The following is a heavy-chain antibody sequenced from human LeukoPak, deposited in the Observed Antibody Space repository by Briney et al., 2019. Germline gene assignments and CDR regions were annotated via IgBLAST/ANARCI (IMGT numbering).Heavy chain of an antibody. Sequence: GGSLRLSCATSGFTFSDYYMSWIRQAPGKGLEWISFLNSYSNTIYYADSVKGRFTISRDNAKNTLYLQMNSLRAEDTAVYYCAKDRYGGTIFGVVINWGQGALVTVSS. CDR2: LNSYSNTI. CDR1: GFTFSDYY. CDR3: AKDRYGGTIFGVVIN. V-gene: IGHV3-11*01. J-gene: IGHJ4*02. D-gene: IGHD3-3*01.